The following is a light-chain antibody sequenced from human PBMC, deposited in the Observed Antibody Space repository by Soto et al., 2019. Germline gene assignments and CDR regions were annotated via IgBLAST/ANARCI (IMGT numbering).Light chain of an antibody. CDR1: QSVSSSY. Sequence: ETVLTQSPGTLSLSPGERATLSCRASQSVSSSYLAWYQQKPGQPPRLLIYGASSRATGIPDRLSGSGSGTYFTLTISRLEPEDIAVYYCQHYGSSPRSWTFGQGIKVEIK. CDR3: QHYGSSPRSWT. J-gene: IGKJ1*01. V-gene: IGKV3-20*01. CDR2: GAS.